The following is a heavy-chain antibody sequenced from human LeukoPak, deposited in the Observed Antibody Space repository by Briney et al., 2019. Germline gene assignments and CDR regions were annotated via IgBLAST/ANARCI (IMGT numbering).Heavy chain of an antibody. V-gene: IGHV3-11*06. J-gene: IGHJ4*02. Sequence: GGSLRLSCAASGFTFSDYYMSWIRQAPGKGLEWVSYISSGGSDTNYADSVKGRFTISRDNTKNSLYLQMNSLRAEDTAVYYCARVLGSYAFDYWSQGILVTVSS. CDR3: ARVLGSYAFDY. D-gene: IGHD1-26*01. CDR1: GFTFSDYY. CDR2: ISSGGSDT.